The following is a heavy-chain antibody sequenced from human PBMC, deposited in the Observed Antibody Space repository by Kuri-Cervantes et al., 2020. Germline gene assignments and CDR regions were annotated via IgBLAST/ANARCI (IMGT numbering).Heavy chain of an antibody. V-gene: IGHV1-46*01. CDR2: INPSGGST. CDR3: ARDRGYYYDSSGYQGGAFDI. CDR1: GYTFTSYY. J-gene: IGHJ3*02. Sequence: ASVKVSCKASGYTFTSYYMHWVRQAPGQGLEWMGIINPSGGSTSYAQKFQGRVTVTRDTSTSTVYMELSSLRSEDTAVYYCARDRGYYYDSSGYQGGAFDIWGQGTMVTVSS. D-gene: IGHD3-22*01.